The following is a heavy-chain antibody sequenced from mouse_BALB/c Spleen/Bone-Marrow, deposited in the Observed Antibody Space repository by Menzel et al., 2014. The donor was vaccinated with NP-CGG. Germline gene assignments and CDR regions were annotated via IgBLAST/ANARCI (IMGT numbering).Heavy chain of an antibody. V-gene: IGHV7-3*02. J-gene: IGHJ3*01. CDR2: IRNKANGYTT. D-gene: IGHD2-1*01. CDR3: ARDYGIYVRFAY. CDR1: GFTFTDYY. Sequence: DVKLVESGGGLVQPGGSLRLSCATSGFTFTDYYMSWVRQPPGKALEWLGFIRNKANGYTTEYSASVKGRFTISRDNSQSILYLQMNTLRAEDSATYYRARDYGIYVRFAYWGQGTLVTVSA.